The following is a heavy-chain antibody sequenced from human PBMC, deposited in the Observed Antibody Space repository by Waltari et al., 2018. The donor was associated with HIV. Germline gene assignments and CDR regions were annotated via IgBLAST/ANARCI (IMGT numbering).Heavy chain of an antibody. CDR1: GYTFTSYG. J-gene: IGHJ6*02. CDR2: SSGYNGNT. CDR3: AREAGPRYSYAWDV. Sequence: QVQLVQSGAEEKKPGASVKVSCKPSGYTFTSYGTSWVRQAPGQGLEWMGWSSGYNGNTNYAQKLQGRVTMTTDTSTSTAYMELRSLRSDDTAVYYCAREAGPRYSYAWDVWGQGTTVTVSS. V-gene: IGHV1-18*01. D-gene: IGHD5-18*01.